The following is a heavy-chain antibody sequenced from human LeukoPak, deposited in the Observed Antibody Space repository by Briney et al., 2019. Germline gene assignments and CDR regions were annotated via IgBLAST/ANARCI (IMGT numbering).Heavy chain of an antibody. V-gene: IGHV1-18*01. D-gene: IGHD3-22*01. CDR3: ARATSYYDSSGYYCLFDY. Sequence: GASVKVSCKASGYTFTSYGISWVRQAPGQGLEWMGWISGYNGNTKYVQKYQGTVTMTTDTSTTTAYLELRSLRSDDTAVYYCARATSYYDSSGYYCLFDYWGQGTLVTVSS. J-gene: IGHJ4*02. CDR1: GYTFTSYG. CDR2: ISGYNGNT.